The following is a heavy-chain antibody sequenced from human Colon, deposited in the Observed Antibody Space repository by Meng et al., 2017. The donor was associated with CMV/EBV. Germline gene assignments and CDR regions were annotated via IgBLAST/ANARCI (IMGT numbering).Heavy chain of an antibody. CDR3: ARHSLTILTD. J-gene: IGHJ4*02. D-gene: IGHD2-21*02. Sequence: ITLRDSGPALVTPTQTSTLTCTSSGFSLTTTGAGVAWVRQPPGKAPELLARIHWDDDTRYSPSLKNRLNTTKDTSKNQVVFSMTDLDPADTGTFYCARHSLTILTDWGQGALVTVSS. CDR1: GFSLTTTGAG. V-gene: IGHV2-5*02. CDR2: IHWDDDT.